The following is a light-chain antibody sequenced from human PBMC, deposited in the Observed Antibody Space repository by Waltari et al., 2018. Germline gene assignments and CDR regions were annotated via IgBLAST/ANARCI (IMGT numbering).Light chain of an antibody. V-gene: IGLV2-14*03. J-gene: IGLJ1*01. CDR3: SSYTTGSTRYV. Sequence: QSALTQPASVSGSPGQSITISCTGTSSDIGAYNFVSWYQKHPGKAPKVLSYDVNKLPAVVSSRFSGSKSGNTASLTISGLQAEDDADYYCSSYTTGSTRYVFGSGTKVTVL. CDR2: DVN. CDR1: SSDIGAYNF.